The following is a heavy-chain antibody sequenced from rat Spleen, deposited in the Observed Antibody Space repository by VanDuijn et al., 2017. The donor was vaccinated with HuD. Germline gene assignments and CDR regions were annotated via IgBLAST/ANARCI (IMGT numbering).Heavy chain of an antibody. D-gene: IGHD1-2*01. CDR1: FYSITSSYR. CDR3: ARGKAYYYRRAIWEYFDY. Sequence: EVQLQESGPGLVKPSQSLSLTCSVTFYSITSSYRWSWVRKFPGNKLEWMGYIDSAGSTNYNPSLKSRISITRDTSKNQFFLQVNSVTTEDTATYYCARGKAYYYRRAIWEYFDYWGQGIMVTVSS. V-gene: IGHV3-3*01. J-gene: IGHJ2*01. CDR2: IDSAGST.